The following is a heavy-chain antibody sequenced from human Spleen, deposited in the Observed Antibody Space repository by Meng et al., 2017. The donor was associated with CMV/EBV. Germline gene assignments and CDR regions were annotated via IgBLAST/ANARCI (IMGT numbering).Heavy chain of an antibody. CDR1: GYTFTSYG. Sequence: KASGYTFTSYGMSWLRQAPGQGLEWMGWISAYNGNTNYAQKVQGRVTMTTDASTNTAYLELRSLRSDDTAIYYCARDQQLIPAEYFQHWGPGTLVTVSS. V-gene: IGHV1-18*01. J-gene: IGHJ1*01. CDR3: ARDQQLIPAEYFQH. CDR2: ISAYNGNT. D-gene: IGHD6-13*01.